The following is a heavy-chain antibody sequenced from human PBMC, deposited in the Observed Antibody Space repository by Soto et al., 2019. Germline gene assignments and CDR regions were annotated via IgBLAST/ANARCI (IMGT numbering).Heavy chain of an antibody. CDR2: IKQDGSEK. CDR1: GFTFSSYW. D-gene: IGHD4-4*01. V-gene: IGHV3-7*01. CDR3: ARDRRPGYSNYGYFDY. J-gene: IGHJ4*02. Sequence: GGSLRLSCAASGFTFSSYWMSWVRQAPGKGLEWVANIKQDGSEKYYVDSVKGRFTISRDNAKNSLYLQMNSLRAEDTAVYYCARDRRPGYSNYGYFDYWGQGTLVTVSS.